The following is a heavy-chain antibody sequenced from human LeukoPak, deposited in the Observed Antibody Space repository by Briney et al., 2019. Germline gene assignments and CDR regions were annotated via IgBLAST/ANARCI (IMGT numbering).Heavy chain of an antibody. J-gene: IGHJ5*02. V-gene: IGHV4-39*01. CDR3: ARHDGTYSFNWFDP. CDR2: IYYSGST. D-gene: IGHD6-13*01. CDR1: GGSISSSSYY. Sequence: SETLSLTCTVSGGSISSSSYYWGWIRQPPGKGLEWIGSIYYSGSTYYNPSLKSRVTISVDTSKNQFSLKLSSVTAADTAVYYCARHDGTYSFNWFDPWGQGALVTVSS.